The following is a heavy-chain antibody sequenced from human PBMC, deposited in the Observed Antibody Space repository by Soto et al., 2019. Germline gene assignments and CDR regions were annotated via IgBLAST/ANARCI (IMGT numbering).Heavy chain of an antibody. Sequence: EVQLLESGGGLVQPGGSLRLSCAASGFTFSSYAMSWVRQTPGKGLDWVSVISGSGATTYYADSVGGRFTISRDNSKNTLYLQMNSLRAEDTAVYYCAKSGTTVTNKNFDFWGPGTLVTVSS. CDR1: GFTFSSYA. CDR3: AKSGTTVTNKNFDF. V-gene: IGHV3-23*01. D-gene: IGHD4-17*01. CDR2: ISGSGATT. J-gene: IGHJ4*02.